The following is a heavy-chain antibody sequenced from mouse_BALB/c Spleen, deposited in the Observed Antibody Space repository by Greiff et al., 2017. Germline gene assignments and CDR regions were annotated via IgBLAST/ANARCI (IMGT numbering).Heavy chain of an antibody. V-gene: IGHV2-9*02. D-gene: IGHD5-5*01. CDR3: AREGAYLYYAMDY. CDR2: IWAGGST. CDR1: GFSLTSYG. Sequence: VKLMESGPGLVAPSQSLSITCTVSGFSLTSYGVHWVRQPPGKGLEWLGVIWAGGSTNYNSALMSRLSISKDNSKSQVFLKMNSLQTDDTAMYYCAREGAYLYYAMDYWGQGTSVTVSS. J-gene: IGHJ4*01.